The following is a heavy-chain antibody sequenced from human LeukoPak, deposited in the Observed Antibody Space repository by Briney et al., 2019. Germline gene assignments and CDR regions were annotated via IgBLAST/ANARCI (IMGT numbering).Heavy chain of an antibody. CDR1: GGSISSSSYY. D-gene: IGHD6-13*01. CDR3: ARVHSSPLRMDV. CDR2: IYYSGST. Sequence: SETLSLTCTVSGGSISSSSYYWGWIRQPPGEGLEWIGSIYYSGSTYYNPSLKSRVTISVDTSKNQFSLKLSSVTAADTAVYYCARVHSSPLRMDVWGKGTTVTVSS. J-gene: IGHJ6*03. V-gene: IGHV4-39*07.